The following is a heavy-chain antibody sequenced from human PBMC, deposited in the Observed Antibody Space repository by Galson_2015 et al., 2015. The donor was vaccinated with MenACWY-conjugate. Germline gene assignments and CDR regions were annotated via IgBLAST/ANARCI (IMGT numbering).Heavy chain of an antibody. CDR2: INQDVSKK. V-gene: IGHV3-7*03. J-gene: IGHJ2*01. CDR1: GFTVSTYW. Sequence: SLRLSCAASGFTVSTYWMSWVRQAPGKGLEWVANINQDVSKKYYVDSVRGRFTISRDNAKNSLYLQMNSLRAEDTAVYYCARRRGLSGSYSWYFDLWGRGTLFTVSS. CDR3: ARRRGLSGSYSWYFDL. D-gene: IGHD1-26*01.